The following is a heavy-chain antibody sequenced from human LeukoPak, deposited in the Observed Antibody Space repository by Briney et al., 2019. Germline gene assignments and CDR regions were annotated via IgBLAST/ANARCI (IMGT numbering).Heavy chain of an antibody. V-gene: IGHV1-18*04. CDR3: ARDSLVVPFYCQDY. Sequence: ASVKVSCKASGYTFTSYGISWVRQAPGQGLEWMGWISAYNGNTNYAQKLQGRVTMTTDTSTSTAYMELRSLRSGDTAVYYCARDSLVVPFYCQDYWGQGTLVTVSS. J-gene: IGHJ4*02. D-gene: IGHD2-2*01. CDR1: GYTFTSYG. CDR2: ISAYNGNT.